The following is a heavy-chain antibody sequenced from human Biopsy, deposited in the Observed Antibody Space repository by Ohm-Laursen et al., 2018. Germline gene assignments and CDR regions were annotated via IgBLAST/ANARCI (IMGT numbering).Heavy chain of an antibody. CDR2: MNRDGSEE. J-gene: IGHJ4*02. Sequence: SLRLSCAASGFIFSSYWMNWVRQTPEKGLEWVANMNRDGSEEHYVDSVKGRFTISRDNSKSSLYLQMNSLRDEDTAVYYCARGPSGTAAGRFASWGQGTLVTVSS. CDR1: GFIFSSYW. CDR3: ARGPSGTAAGRFAS. V-gene: IGHV3-7*04. D-gene: IGHD6-13*01.